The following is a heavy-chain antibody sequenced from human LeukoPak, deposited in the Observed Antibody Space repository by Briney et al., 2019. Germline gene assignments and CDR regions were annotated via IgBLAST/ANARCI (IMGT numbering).Heavy chain of an antibody. J-gene: IGHJ4*02. D-gene: IGHD5-24*01. CDR3: GRVGDGYNDNY. CDR1: GFTVSSDY. CDR2: ISSGGST. V-gene: IGHV3-66*01. Sequence: PEGSLRLSCAASGFTVSSDYMGWVRQAPEKGLEWVSLISSGGSTYYADSLKGRFTISRDNSKNTLYLQMNSLRAEDTAVYYCGRVGDGYNDNYWGQGTLVTVSS.